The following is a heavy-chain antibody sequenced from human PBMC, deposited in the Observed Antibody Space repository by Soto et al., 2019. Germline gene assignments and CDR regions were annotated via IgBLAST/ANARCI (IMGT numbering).Heavy chain of an antibody. CDR2: IYSGGST. V-gene: IGHV4-4*07. Sequence: QVQLQESGPGLVKPSETLSLSCGVSGGSISQYYGSWIRRPPGRGREWIGRIYSGGSTNYNPSLESRVTMSVDTSKNQFSLKLSSVTAADTAVYYCARGPGGFGDFSLDYWGQGTLVTVSS. CDR1: GGSISQYY. D-gene: IGHD3-10*01. J-gene: IGHJ4*02. CDR3: ARGPGGFGDFSLDY.